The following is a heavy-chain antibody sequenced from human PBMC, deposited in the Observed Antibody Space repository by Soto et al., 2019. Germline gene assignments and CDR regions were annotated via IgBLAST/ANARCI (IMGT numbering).Heavy chain of an antibody. V-gene: IGHV4-61*08. CDR1: GGSFSSGGYY. CDR2: IYYSGST. D-gene: IGHD2-15*01. CDR3: ARGDCSGGSCFFSYYYYGMDV. Sequence: XGTLSLTFTVSGGSFSSGGYYWSWIRQPPGKGLEWIGYIYYSGSTNYNPSLKSRVTISVDTSKNQFSLKLSSVAAADTAVYYCARGDCSGGSCFFSYYYYGMDVWGQGTTVTVSS. J-gene: IGHJ6*02.